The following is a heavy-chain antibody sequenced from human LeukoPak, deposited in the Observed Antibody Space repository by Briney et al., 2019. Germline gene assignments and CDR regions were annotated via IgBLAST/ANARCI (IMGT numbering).Heavy chain of an antibody. D-gene: IGHD2-21*01. CDR2: IYHSGST. V-gene: IGHV4-4*02. J-gene: IGHJ3*02. CDR1: GGSFSSSNW. Sequence: SGTLSITCAVSGGSFSSSNWWSWVRPPPGKGLEWIGEIYHSGSTNYNPSLKSRVTISVDKSKNQFSLKLSSVTAADTAVYYCARAPIVVELNAFDIWGQGTMVTVSS. CDR3: ARAPIVVELNAFDI.